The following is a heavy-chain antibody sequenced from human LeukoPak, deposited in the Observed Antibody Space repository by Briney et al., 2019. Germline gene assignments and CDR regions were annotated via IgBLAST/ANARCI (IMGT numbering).Heavy chain of an antibody. CDR1: GFTFSSYA. J-gene: IGHJ4*02. D-gene: IGHD6-19*01. CDR2: ISSNGGST. V-gene: IGHV3-64D*06. CDR3: VKDSSGWLYYFDY. Sequence: GGSLRLSCSASGFTFSSYAMHWVRQAPGKGLEYVSAISSNGGSTYYADSVKGRFTISRDISKNTLYLQMSSLRAEDTAVYYCVKDSSGWLYYFDYWGQGTLVTVSS.